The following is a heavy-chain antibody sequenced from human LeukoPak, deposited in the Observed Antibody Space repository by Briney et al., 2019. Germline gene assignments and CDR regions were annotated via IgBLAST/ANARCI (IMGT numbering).Heavy chain of an antibody. J-gene: IGHJ4*02. V-gene: IGHV3-30-3*01. CDR1: GVTFSNYA. D-gene: IGHD1-1*01. CDR2: ISYDGSNK. Sequence: QSGRSLRLSCAASGVTFSNYAMHWVRQAPGKGLEWVAGISYDGSNKYYADAVKGRFTISRDNSKNTLHLQMNSLRVEDTAVYYCAREGTTGTYWGQGILVTVSS. CDR3: AREGTTGTY.